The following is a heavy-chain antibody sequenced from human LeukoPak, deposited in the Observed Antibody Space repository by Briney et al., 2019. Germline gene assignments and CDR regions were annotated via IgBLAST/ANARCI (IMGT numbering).Heavy chain of an antibody. CDR3: ARGRGRTYCGGDCYPDY. V-gene: IGHV1-8*03. D-gene: IGHD2-21*02. Sequence: GASVKVSCKASGYPFTSYDINWVRQATGQGLEWMGWMNPNSGNTGYAQKFQGRVTITRNTSINTAYMELSSLRSEDTAVYYCARGRGRTYCGGDCYPDYWGQGTLVTVSS. J-gene: IGHJ4*02. CDR1: GYPFTSYD. CDR2: MNPNSGNT.